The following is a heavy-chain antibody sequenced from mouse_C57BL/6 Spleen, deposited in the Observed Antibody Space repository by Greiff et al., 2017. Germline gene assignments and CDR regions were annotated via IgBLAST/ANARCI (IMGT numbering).Heavy chain of an antibody. CDR2: INPNNGGT. Sequence: EVQLQQSGPELVKPGASVKIPCKASGYTFTDYNMAWVKQSHGKSLEWIGDINPNNGGTIYHQKFKGKATLTVDKSSSTAYMERRSLTSEDTAVYYCARYYYGSSYWYFDVWGTGTTVTVAS. V-gene: IGHV1-18*01. J-gene: IGHJ1*03. D-gene: IGHD1-1*01. CDR1: GYTFTDYN. CDR3: ARYYYGSSYWYFDV.